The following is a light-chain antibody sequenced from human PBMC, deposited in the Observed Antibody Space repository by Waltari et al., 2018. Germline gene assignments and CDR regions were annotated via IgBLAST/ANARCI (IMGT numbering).Light chain of an antibody. Sequence: DIVMTQSADSLAVSLGERATINCKSSQSVLYSSNNKNYLAWYQQKPGEPPKLLIYWASTRESGVPDRFTGSGSGTDFTLTISSLQAEDVAVYYCQQYYALPRTFGQGTKVEI. CDR3: QQYYALPRT. CDR2: WAS. CDR1: QSVLYSSNNKNY. J-gene: IGKJ1*01. V-gene: IGKV4-1*01.